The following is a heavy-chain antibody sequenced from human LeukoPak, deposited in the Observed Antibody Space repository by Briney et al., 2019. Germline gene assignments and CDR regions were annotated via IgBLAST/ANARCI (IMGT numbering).Heavy chain of an antibody. CDR3: ARKGGNYYYYYYMDV. CDR2: IYHSGST. V-gene: IGHV4-38-2*02. Sequence: SETLSLTCTVSGYSISSGYYWGWIRQPPGKGLEWIGSIYHSGSTYYNPSLKSRVTISVDTSKNQFSLKLSSVTAADTAVYYCARKGGNYYYYYYMDVWGKGTTVTVSS. CDR1: GYSISSGYY. J-gene: IGHJ6*03. D-gene: IGHD3-16*01.